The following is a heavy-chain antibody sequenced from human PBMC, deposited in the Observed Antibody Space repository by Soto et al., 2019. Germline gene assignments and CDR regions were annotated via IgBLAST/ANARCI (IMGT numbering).Heavy chain of an antibody. D-gene: IGHD4-17*01. J-gene: IGHJ4*02. Sequence: PSETLSLTCTVSGGSISSYYWSWIRQPPGKGLEWIGYIYYSGSTNYNPSLKSRVTISVDTSKNQFSLKLSSVTAADTAVYYCARVYGDYVYFDYWGQGALVTVSS. CDR2: IYYSGST. CDR1: GGSISSYY. CDR3: ARVYGDYVYFDY. V-gene: IGHV4-59*01.